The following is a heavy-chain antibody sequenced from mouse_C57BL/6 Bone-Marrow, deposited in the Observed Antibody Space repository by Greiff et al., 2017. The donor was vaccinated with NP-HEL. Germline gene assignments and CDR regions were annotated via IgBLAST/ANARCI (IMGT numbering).Heavy chain of an antibody. CDR1: GYTFNSYW. CDR2: IDPNSGGT. CDR3: ARWRRPYSPCYYSMDY. D-gene: IGHD2-12*01. Sequence: QVQLQQSGAELVKPGASVKLSCKASGYTFNSYWMHWVKQRPGRGLEWIGRIDPNSGGTKYNEKFKSKATLTVDKPSSTAYMQLSSLTSEDSAVYSCARWRRPYSPCYYSMDYWGQGTSVTVSS. V-gene: IGHV1-72*01. J-gene: IGHJ4*01.